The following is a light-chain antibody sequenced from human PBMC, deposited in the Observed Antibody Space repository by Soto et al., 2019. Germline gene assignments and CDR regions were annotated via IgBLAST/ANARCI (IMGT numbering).Light chain of an antibody. CDR2: LGS. CDR1: QSLLHSNGNNY. J-gene: IGKJ1*01. V-gene: IGKV2-28*01. CDR3: MQALHSWT. Sequence: DIVMTQSPLSLPVTPGEPASISCRSSQSLLHSNGNNYLDWYLQKPWQSPHLLISLGSKRASGVTDSFSGSGSVINFTMINRRVEAEDVGVYYCMQALHSWTFGQGTKVEIK.